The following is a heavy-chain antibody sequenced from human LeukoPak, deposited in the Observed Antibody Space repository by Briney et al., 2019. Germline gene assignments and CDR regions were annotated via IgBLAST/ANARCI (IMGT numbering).Heavy chain of an antibody. CDR1: GGSISSSSYY. D-gene: IGHD2-2*01. Sequence: PSETLSLTCTVSGGSISSSSYYWGWIRQPPGKGLEWIGSIYYSGSTYYNPSLKSRVTISVDTSKNQFSLRLSSVTAADTAVYYCARADIVVVPYAFDIWGQGTMVTVSS. J-gene: IGHJ3*02. CDR3: ARADIVVVPYAFDI. CDR2: IYYSGST. V-gene: IGHV4-39*01.